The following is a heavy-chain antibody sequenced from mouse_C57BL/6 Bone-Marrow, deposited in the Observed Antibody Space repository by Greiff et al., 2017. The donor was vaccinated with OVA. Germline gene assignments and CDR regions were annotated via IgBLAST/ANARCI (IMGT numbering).Heavy chain of an antibody. J-gene: IGHJ3*01. V-gene: IGHV5-4*01. D-gene: IGHD3-2*02. CDR1: GFTFSSYA. CDR2: ISDGGSYT. CDR3: ARDQGGTWFSY. Sequence: EVQRVESGGGLVNPGGSLKLSCAASGFTFSSYAMSWVRQTPEKRLEWVATISDGGSYTYYPANVQGRFTISSDNAKNNLYLQMSHLKSEDTAMYYCARDQGGTWFSYWGQGTLVTVSA.